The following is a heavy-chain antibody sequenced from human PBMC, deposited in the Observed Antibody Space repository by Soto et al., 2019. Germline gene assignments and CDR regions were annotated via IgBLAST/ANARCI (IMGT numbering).Heavy chain of an antibody. CDR2: IYYTGNT. CDR1: GGSISSSGYY. Sequence: SETLSLTCTVSGGSISSSGYYWGWIRQPPGKGPQWVGSIYYTGNTYYNPSLKSRVTISADTSKNQFSLKLNSVTAADTAVYYCVLDSHNYQGWFDPWGEGTLVTVSS. CDR3: VLDSHNYQGWFDP. D-gene: IGHD1-1*01. V-gene: IGHV4-39*01. J-gene: IGHJ5*02.